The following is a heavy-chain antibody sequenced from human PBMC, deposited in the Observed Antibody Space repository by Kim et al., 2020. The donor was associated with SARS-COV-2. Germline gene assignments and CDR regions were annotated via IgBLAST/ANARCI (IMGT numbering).Heavy chain of an antibody. D-gene: IGHD7-27*01. J-gene: IGHJ5*02. CDR2: T. V-gene: IGHV1-2*02. Sequence: TNYAQKFQGRVTMTRDTSISTAYMELSRLRSDDTAVYYCARAYLNWEFDPWGQGTLVTVSS. CDR3: ARAYLNWEFDP.